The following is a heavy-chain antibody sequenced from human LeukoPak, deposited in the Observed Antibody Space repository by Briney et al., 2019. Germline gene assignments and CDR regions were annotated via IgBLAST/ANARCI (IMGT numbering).Heavy chain of an antibody. CDR2: INSDGSST. Sequence: GGSLRLSCAASGFTFSSYWMHWVRQAPGEGLVWISRINSDGSSTSYADSVKGRFTISRDNAKNTLYLQMNSLRAEDTAVYYCARDGEGSGWSLYYYYGMDVWGQGTTVTVSS. CDR1: GFTFSSYW. CDR3: ARDGEGSGWSLYYYYGMDV. V-gene: IGHV3-74*01. J-gene: IGHJ6*02. D-gene: IGHD6-19*01.